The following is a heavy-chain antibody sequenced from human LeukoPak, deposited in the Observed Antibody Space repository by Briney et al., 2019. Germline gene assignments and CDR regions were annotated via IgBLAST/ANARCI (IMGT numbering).Heavy chain of an antibody. V-gene: IGHV4-39*01. Sequence: SETLSLTCTVSDDSISSGDHYWSWIRQPPGKGLEWIGSLYYSGNAYYKPSLKSRVTMSVDTSKSQLSLKLNSVTAADTAIYYCARLSRRYYGSGIPYWGQGTLVTVSS. CDR3: ARLSRRYYGSGIPY. D-gene: IGHD3-10*01. CDR1: DDSISSGDHY. J-gene: IGHJ4*02. CDR2: LYYSGNA.